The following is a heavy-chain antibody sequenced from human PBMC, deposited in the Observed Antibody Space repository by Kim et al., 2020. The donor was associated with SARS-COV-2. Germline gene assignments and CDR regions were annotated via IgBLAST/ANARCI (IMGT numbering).Heavy chain of an antibody. V-gene: IGHV1-69*04. D-gene: IGHD1-26*01. CDR1: GGTFSSYA. CDR3: ARGERSRSYYYYGMDV. J-gene: IGHJ6*02. Sequence: SVKVSCKASGGTFSSYAISWVRQAPGQGLEWMGRIIPILGIANYAQKFQGRVTITADKSTSTAYMELSSLRSEDTAVYYCARGERSRSYYYYGMDVWGQ. CDR2: IIPILGIA.